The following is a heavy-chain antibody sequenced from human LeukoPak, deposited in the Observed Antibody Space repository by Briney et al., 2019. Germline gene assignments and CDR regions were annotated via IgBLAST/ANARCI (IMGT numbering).Heavy chain of an antibody. CDR1: GFALSSHR. CDR2: VNRDGSET. CDR3: ARNNGMDV. Sequence: GGSLRLSCAASGFALSSHRMTWVRQVPGRGPEWVANVNRDGSETYYLDSVKGRFTISKDNARNSLYLQMNSLRAEDTALYHCARNNGMDVWGQGTTVIVSS. V-gene: IGHV3-7*03. J-gene: IGHJ6*02.